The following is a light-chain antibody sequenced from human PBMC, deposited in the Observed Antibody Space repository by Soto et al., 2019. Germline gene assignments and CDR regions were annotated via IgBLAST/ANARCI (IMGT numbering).Light chain of an antibody. J-gene: IGKJ1*01. Sequence: SPASLSASPWERITLACKASQSIANNLAWHQHRPGQAPRLLIYQTSIRAAGIPARFSASGSGTDFTLTISDVQPEDFALYYCHQRQSWPRTFGQGTKV. CDR2: QTS. V-gene: IGKV3-11*01. CDR1: QSIANN. CDR3: HQRQSWPRT.